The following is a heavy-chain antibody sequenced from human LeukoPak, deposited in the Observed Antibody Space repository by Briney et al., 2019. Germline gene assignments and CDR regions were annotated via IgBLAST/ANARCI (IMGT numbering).Heavy chain of an antibody. CDR3: SATSGGSSFDY. D-gene: IGHD2-15*01. Sequence: GGSLRLSCAASGFTFSSYAMSWVRQAPGKGLEWVSAIGGSGSTTYYADSVKGRFTISRDNSKNTLYLQMNSLRAEDTAVYYCSATSGGSSFDYWGQGTLVTVSS. J-gene: IGHJ4*02. V-gene: IGHV3-23*01. CDR2: IGGSGSTT. CDR1: GFTFSSYA.